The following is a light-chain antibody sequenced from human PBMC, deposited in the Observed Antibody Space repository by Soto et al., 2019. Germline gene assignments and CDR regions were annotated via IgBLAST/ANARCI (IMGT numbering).Light chain of an antibody. J-gene: IGLJ1*01. CDR3: QSYDSSLSGFYV. CDR2: GNT. Sequence: QSVLTQPPSGSGAPGQRVTISCTGSSSNIGAGYDVHWYQQLPGTAPKLLIYGNTNRPSGVPDRFSGSKSGTSASLAITGLQAEDEAGYYCQSYDSSLSGFYVFGAGTKLTVL. V-gene: IGLV1-40*01. CDR1: SSNIGAGYD.